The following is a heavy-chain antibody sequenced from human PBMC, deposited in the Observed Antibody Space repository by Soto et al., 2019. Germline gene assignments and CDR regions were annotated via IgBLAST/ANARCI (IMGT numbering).Heavy chain of an antibody. D-gene: IGHD2-15*01. J-gene: IGHJ1*01. CDR3: AILVSPLICRGGSCYRNSYFQH. V-gene: IGHV3-72*01. CDR1: GFTLSNYY. Sequence: EVQLVESGGGLIQPGGSLRLSCAASGFTLSNYYMDWVRQAPGKGLEWVGRSRNKGNSYTTEYAASLTGRFTISRDDSGNSLYLQMNSLKTGDTAVYYCAILVSPLICRGGSCYRNSYFQHWGQGTLVTVSS. CDR2: SRNKGNSYTT.